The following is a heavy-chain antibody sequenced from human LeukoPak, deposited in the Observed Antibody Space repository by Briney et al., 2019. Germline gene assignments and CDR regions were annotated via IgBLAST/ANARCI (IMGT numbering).Heavy chain of an antibody. Sequence: SVKVSCKASGGTFSRYAISWVRETPAQGLEWMGGIIPIFGRANYAQKFQGRVTITTDESTSTAYMELSSLRSGGTAVYYCARVFFADQIVPAAMSWFDPWGQGTLVTVSS. CDR3: ARVFFADQIVPAAMSWFDP. J-gene: IGHJ5*02. CDR2: IIPIFGRA. V-gene: IGHV1-69*05. D-gene: IGHD2-2*01. CDR1: GGTFSRYA.